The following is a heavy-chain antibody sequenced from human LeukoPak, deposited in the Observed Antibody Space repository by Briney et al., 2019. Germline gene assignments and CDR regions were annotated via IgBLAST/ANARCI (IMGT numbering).Heavy chain of an antibody. V-gene: IGHV3-30*02. D-gene: IGHD3-16*01. Sequence: GGSLRLSCAASGFIFSTYGMYWVRQAPGKGPEWVAFTRHDGSIKNYADSVKGRSTISRDNSKNTLYLQMNSLRAEDTAVYYCAKDSLADIDYWGQGTLVTVSS. J-gene: IGHJ4*02. CDR2: TRHDGSIK. CDR3: AKDSLADIDY. CDR1: GFIFSTYG.